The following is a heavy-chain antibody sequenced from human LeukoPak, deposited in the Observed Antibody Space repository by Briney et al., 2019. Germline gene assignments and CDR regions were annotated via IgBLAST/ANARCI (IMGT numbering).Heavy chain of an antibody. V-gene: IGHV1-8*01. CDR2: MNPNSGNT. J-gene: IGHJ4*02. Sequence: ASVKVSCKASGYTFTSYDINWVRQATGQGLEWMGWMNPNSGNTGYAQKFQGRVTMTTDTSTSTAYMELRSLRSDDTAVYYCARDPLRHRAAAGPFRYWGQGTLVTVSS. CDR3: ARDPLRHRAAAGPFRY. CDR1: GYTFTSYD. D-gene: IGHD6-13*01.